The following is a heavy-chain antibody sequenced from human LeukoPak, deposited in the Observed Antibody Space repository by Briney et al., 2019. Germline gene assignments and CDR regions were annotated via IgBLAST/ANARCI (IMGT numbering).Heavy chain of an antibody. CDR3: AKDRIWGGYPYYFDY. Sequence: SETLSLTCTVSGGSFSSSYWSWIRQSAGKGLEWIGRIYTSGSTTYNPSLKSRVTMSVDTSRNQFSLKLSSVTATDTAIYYCAKDRIWGGYPYYFDYWGQGILVTVSS. D-gene: IGHD3-16*02. V-gene: IGHV4-4*07. J-gene: IGHJ4*02. CDR1: GGSFSSSY. CDR2: IYTSGST.